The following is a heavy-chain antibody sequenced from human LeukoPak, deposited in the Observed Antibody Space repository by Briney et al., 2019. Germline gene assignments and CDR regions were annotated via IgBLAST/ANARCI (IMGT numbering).Heavy chain of an antibody. CDR1: GGSISSYY. D-gene: IGHD3-10*01. J-gene: IGHJ4*02. Sequence: PSETLSLTCTVSGGSISSYYWSWIRQPPGKGLEWIGHIYYSGSTNYNPSLKSRVTISVDTSKNQFSLKLSSVTAADTAVYYCARLPIAADVLLWFGEIKKQGVWGQGTLVTVSS. CDR2: IYYSGST. V-gene: IGHV4-59*08. CDR3: ARLPIAADVLLWFGEIKKQGV.